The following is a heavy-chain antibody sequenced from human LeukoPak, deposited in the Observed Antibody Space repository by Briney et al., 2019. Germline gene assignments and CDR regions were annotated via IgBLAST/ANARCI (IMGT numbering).Heavy chain of an antibody. CDR3: ARDPHIAAAGTIFDY. Sequence: GGSLRLSCAASGFTFNSYGMHWVRQAPGKGLEWVAVISYGGPNKYYADSVKGRFTISRDDSKSTLYLQMNSLRPEDTAVYYCARDPHIAAAGTIFDYWGQGTLVTVSS. CDR1: GFTFNSYG. CDR2: ISYGGPNK. D-gene: IGHD6-13*01. J-gene: IGHJ4*02. V-gene: IGHV3-30*03.